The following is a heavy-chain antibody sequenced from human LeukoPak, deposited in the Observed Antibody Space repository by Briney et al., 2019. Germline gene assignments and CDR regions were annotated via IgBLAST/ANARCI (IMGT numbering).Heavy chain of an antibody. J-gene: IGHJ4*02. CDR3: ARKYGSGSPFDY. CDR1: GFTFSSYG. D-gene: IGHD3-10*01. V-gene: IGHV3-33*01. CDR2: IWYDGSNK. Sequence: GGSLRLSCAASGFTFSSYGMHWVRQAPGKGLEWVAVIWYDGSNKYYADSVKGRFTISRDNSKNTLYLQMNSLRAEDTAVYYCARKYGSGSPFDYWGQGTLVTVSS.